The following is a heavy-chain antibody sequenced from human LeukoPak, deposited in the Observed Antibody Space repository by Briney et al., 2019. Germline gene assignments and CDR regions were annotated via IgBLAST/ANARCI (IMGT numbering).Heavy chain of an antibody. J-gene: IGHJ4*02. D-gene: IGHD6-6*01. Sequence: ASVKVSCKASGYTFPSYFMHWVRQAPGQGLEWMGIINPTGGSTTYAQKFQGRVTMTRDTSTSTVYMELSSLRSDDTAVYYCARTAARRFDYWGQGTLVTISS. CDR1: GYTFPSYF. CDR3: ARTAARRFDY. CDR2: INPTGGST. V-gene: IGHV1-46*01.